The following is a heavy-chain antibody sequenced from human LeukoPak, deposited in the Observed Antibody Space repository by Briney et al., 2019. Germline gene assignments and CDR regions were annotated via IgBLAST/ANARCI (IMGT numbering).Heavy chain of an antibody. CDR1: GFTFSSYS. V-gene: IGHV3-21*01. CDR3: ASPVTPSTYYDFWSGPPGFDY. D-gene: IGHD3-3*01. CDR2: ISSSSSYI. J-gene: IGHJ4*02. Sequence: GGSLRLSCAASGFTFSSYSMNWVRQAPGKGLEWVSSISSSSSYIYYADSVKGRFTISRDNAKNSLYLQMNSLRAEDTAVYYCASPVTPSTYYDFWSGPPGFDYWGQGTLVTVSS.